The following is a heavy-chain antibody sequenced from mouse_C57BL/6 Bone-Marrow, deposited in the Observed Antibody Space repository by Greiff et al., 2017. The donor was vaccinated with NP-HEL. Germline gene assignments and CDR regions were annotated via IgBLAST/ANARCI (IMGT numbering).Heavy chain of an antibody. Sequence: VKLQQSGAELVRPGTSVKVSCKASGYAFTNYLIEWVKQRPGQGLEWIGVINPGSGGTNYNEKFKGKATLTADKSSSTAYMQLSSLTSEDSAVYFCARSDYDYDSFAYWGQGTLVTVSA. CDR3: ARSDYDYDSFAY. D-gene: IGHD2-4*01. J-gene: IGHJ3*01. CDR2: INPGSGGT. V-gene: IGHV1-54*01. CDR1: GYAFTNYL.